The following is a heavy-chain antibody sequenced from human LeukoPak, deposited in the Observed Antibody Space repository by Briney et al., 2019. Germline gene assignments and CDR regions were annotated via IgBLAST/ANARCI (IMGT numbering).Heavy chain of an antibody. J-gene: IGHJ6*03. CDR3: ARDDSSSPGNYYYCYMDV. CDR2: ISSSSSYI. CDR1: GFTFSSYS. D-gene: IGHD6-6*01. Sequence: GGSLRLSCAASGFTFSSYSMNWVRQAPGKGLEWVSSISSSSSYIYYADSVKGRFTISRDNAKNSLYLQMNSLRAEDTAVYYCARDDSSSPGNYYYCYMDVWGKGTTVTVSS. V-gene: IGHV3-21*01.